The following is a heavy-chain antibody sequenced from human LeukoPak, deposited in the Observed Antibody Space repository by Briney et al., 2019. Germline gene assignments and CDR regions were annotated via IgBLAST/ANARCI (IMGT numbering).Heavy chain of an antibody. V-gene: IGHV3-74*01. CDR3: ARMDYDFWSGYYYYYYYYMDV. CDR2: INSDGSST. Sequence: PGGSLRLSCAASGFTFSSYWMHWVRQAPGKGLVWVSRINSDGSSTSYANSVKGRFTISSDNAKNTLYLQMTSLRAEDMAVYYCARMDYDFWSGYYYYYYYYMDVWGKGTTVTVSS. CDR1: GFTFSSYW. J-gene: IGHJ6*03. D-gene: IGHD3-3*01.